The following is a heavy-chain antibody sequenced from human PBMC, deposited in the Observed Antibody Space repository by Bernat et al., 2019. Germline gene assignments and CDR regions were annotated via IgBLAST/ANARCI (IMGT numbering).Heavy chain of an antibody. CDR1: GYTFNTYG. J-gene: IGHJ3*02. Sequence: QVQLVQSGAEVKKPGASVKVSCKASGYTFNTYGISWVRQAPGQGLEWMGWISTYNGDTKDAQKFQGRVTLTTDTSTSTAYMELRSLRSDDTAVYYCARSGYDSLDDAFDIWGQGTMVTVSS. D-gene: IGHD5-12*01. CDR3: ARSGYDSLDDAFDI. CDR2: ISTYNGDT. V-gene: IGHV1-18*01.